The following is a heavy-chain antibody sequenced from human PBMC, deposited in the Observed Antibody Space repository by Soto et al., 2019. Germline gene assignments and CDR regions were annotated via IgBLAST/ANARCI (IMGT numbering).Heavy chain of an antibody. CDR1: GFTFSSYA. Sequence: GGSLRLSCAASGFTFSSYAMSWVRQAPGKGLEWVSAISGSGGSTYYADSVKGRFTISRDNSKNTLYLQMNSLRAEDTAVYYCAKDRGDLLGYCSGGSCYSLAPLTLDYWGQGTLVTVSS. V-gene: IGHV3-23*01. J-gene: IGHJ4*02. D-gene: IGHD2-15*01. CDR3: AKDRGDLLGYCSGGSCYSLAPLTLDY. CDR2: ISGSGGST.